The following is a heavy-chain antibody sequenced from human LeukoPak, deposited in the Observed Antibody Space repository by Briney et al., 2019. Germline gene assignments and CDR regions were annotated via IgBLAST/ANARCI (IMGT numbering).Heavy chain of an antibody. Sequence: SGTLSLTCTVSGDSISISYWWTWVRQPPGRGLEWIGEIYHSGSPNYNPSLESRVTISLDKSENQFSLKLSSVTAADTAVHYCARARYGDLMNWGQGTLVTVSS. V-gene: IGHV4-4*02. CDR3: ARARYGDLMN. D-gene: IGHD4-17*01. CDR1: GDSISISYW. J-gene: IGHJ4*02. CDR2: IYHSGSP.